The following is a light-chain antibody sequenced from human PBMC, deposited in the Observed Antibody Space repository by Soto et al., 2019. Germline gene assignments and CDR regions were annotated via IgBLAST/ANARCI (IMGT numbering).Light chain of an antibody. V-gene: IGKV2-28*01. CDR2: LGS. CDR1: QSLLHSNGYNY. CDR3: MQALQTPKT. Sequence: DIVMTQSPLSLPVTTGEPASISCRSSQSLLHSNGYNYLDWYLQKPGQSPQLLIYLGSNRASGVPDRFSGSGSGTDFTLKISRVEAEDVGVYYCMQALQTPKTFGQGTKLDIK. J-gene: IGKJ1*01.